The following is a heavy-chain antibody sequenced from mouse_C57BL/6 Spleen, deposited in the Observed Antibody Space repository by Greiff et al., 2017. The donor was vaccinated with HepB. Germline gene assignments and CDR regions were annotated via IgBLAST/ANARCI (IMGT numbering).Heavy chain of an antibody. Sequence: EVQLQQSGPVLVKPGASVKMSCKASGYTFTDYYMNWVKQSHGKSLEWIGVINPYNGGTSYNQKFKGKATLTVDKSSSTAYMELNSLTSEDSAVYYCARSYSNYFAWFAYWGQGTLVTVSA. J-gene: IGHJ3*01. CDR1: GYTFTDYY. V-gene: IGHV1-19*01. CDR3: ARSYSNYFAWFAY. CDR2: INPYNGGT. D-gene: IGHD2-5*01.